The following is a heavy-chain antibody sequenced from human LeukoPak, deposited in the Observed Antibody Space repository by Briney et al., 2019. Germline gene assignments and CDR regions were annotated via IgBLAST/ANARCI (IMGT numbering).Heavy chain of an antibody. CDR1: GGSISSYY. V-gene: IGHV4-4*07. Sequence: SETLSLTCTVSGGSISSYYWSWIRQPAGKGLEWIGRVCTSGSISYSPSLKSRVAMSIDTSRNQFSLKMTSVTAADTAVYFCARDVTTQAYTWLDPWGQGTLVTVSS. J-gene: IGHJ5*02. CDR3: ARDVTTQAYTWLDP. D-gene: IGHD4-17*01. CDR2: VCTSGSI.